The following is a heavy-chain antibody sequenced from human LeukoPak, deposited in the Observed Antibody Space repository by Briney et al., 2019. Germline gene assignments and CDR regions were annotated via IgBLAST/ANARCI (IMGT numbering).Heavy chain of an antibody. Sequence: SETLSLTCTVSGGSISSYYWSWIRQPPGKGLEWIGEINHSGSTYYNPSLKSRVTISLDTSKNQFSLKLSSVTAADTAVYYCARQGFGSSYFDYWGQGTLVTVSS. J-gene: IGHJ4*02. V-gene: IGHV4-34*01. CDR1: GGSISSYY. CDR3: ARQGFGSSYFDY. D-gene: IGHD3-16*01. CDR2: INHSGST.